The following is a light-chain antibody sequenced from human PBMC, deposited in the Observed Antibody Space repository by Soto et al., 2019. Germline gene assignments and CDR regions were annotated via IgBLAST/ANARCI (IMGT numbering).Light chain of an antibody. CDR3: QSYDRSLSAVV. CDR2: VNN. CDR1: SSNIGAGYD. V-gene: IGLV1-40*01. J-gene: IGLJ2*01. Sequence: QSALTQPTSVSGAPGQRVTISCTGSSSNIGAGYDVHWYQQVPGTAPKLLISVNNKRPSGVPDRFSDSKSGTSASLAITGLQAEDEADYYCQSYDRSLSAVVFGGGTKLTVL.